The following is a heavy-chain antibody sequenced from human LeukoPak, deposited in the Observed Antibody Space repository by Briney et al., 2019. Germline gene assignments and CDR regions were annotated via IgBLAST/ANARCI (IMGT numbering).Heavy chain of an antibody. CDR2: IWYDGSNK. CDR1: GFTFSSYG. CDR3: ARGTISDY. D-gene: IGHD3-3*01. J-gene: IGHJ4*02. Sequence: GGSLRLSCAASGFTFSSYGMHWVRQAPGKGLEWVGVIWYDGSNKYYAVSVKGRFTIYRDNSKNTLYLQMNSVRAEDTAVYYCARGTISDYWGQGTLVTVSS. V-gene: IGHV3-33*01.